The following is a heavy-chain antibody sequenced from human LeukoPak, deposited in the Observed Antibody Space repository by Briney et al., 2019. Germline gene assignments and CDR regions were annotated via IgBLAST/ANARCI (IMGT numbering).Heavy chain of an antibody. CDR2: INAGNGNT. CDR1: GYTFTSYD. CDR3: ARDPYSGSYLFDY. Sequence: ASVKVSCKASGYTFTSYDINWVRQATGQGLEWMGWINAGNGNTKYSQKFQGRVTITRDTSASTAYMELSSLRSEDTAVYYCARDPYSGSYLFDYWGQGTLVTVSS. V-gene: IGHV1-3*01. D-gene: IGHD1-26*01. J-gene: IGHJ4*02.